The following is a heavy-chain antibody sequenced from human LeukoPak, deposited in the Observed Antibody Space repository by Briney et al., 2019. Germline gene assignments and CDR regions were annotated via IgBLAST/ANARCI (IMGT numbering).Heavy chain of an antibody. CDR1: GFALSSHW. CDR2: ISGSGGST. J-gene: IGHJ6*02. Sequence: GGSLRLSCAASGFALSSHWMTWVSQAPGKGLEWVSAISGSGGSTYYADSVKGRFTISRDNSKNTLYLQMNSLRAEDTAVYYCAKDVKRAPLIAARLYYYGMDVWGQGTTVTVSS. V-gene: IGHV3-23*01. CDR3: AKDVKRAPLIAARLYYYGMDV. D-gene: IGHD6-6*01.